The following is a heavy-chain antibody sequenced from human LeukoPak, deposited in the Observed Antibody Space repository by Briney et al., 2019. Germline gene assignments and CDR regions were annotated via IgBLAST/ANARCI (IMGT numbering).Heavy chain of an antibody. V-gene: IGHV4-61*02. Sequence: SQTLSLTCTVSGGSISSGSYYWSWIRQPAGKGLEWIVRIYTSGSTNYSPSLKSRVTISLDTSKNQFSLNLSSVTAADTAVYYCARGGLGSTNFDCWGQGTLVTVSS. D-gene: IGHD1-26*01. CDR2: IYTSGST. CDR3: ARGGLGSTNFDC. CDR1: GGSISSGSYY. J-gene: IGHJ4*02.